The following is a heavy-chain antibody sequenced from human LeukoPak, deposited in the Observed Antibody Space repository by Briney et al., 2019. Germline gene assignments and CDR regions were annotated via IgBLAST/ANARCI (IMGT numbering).Heavy chain of an antibody. V-gene: IGHV3-23*01. Sequence: GGSLRLSCAASGFTFSSYAMSWVRQAPGKGLEWVSAISGSGGSTYYADPVKGRFTISRDNSKNTLYLQMNSLRAEDTAVYYCAKGMAAAGYGYWGQGTLVTVSS. J-gene: IGHJ4*02. D-gene: IGHD6-13*01. CDR2: ISGSGGST. CDR1: GFTFSSYA. CDR3: AKGMAAAGYGY.